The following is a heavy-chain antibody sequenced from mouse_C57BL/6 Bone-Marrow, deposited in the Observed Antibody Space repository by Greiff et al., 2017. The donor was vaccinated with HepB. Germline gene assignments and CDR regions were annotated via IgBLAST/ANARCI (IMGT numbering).Heavy chain of an antibody. CDR3: ARETGTTVVAHWYFDV. V-gene: IGHV5-16*01. Sequence: EVQRVESEGGLVQPGSSMKLSCTASGFTFSDYYMAWVRQVPEKGLEWVANINYDGSSTYYLDSLKSRFIISRDNAKNILYLQMSSLKSEDTATYYCARETGTTVVAHWYFDVWGTGTTVTVSS. CDR1: GFTFSDYY. CDR2: INYDGSST. J-gene: IGHJ1*03. D-gene: IGHD1-1*01.